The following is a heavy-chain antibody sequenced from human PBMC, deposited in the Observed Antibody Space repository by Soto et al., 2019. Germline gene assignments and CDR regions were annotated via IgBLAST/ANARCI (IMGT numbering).Heavy chain of an antibody. V-gene: IGHV3-7*01. J-gene: IGHJ3*02. CDR1: GFTFSRYW. CDR3: ARVDTNIITGMDSFDI. CDR2: IKQDGTEK. Sequence: GGSLRLSCAASGFTFSRYWMNWVRQAPGKGLEWVANIKQDGTEKNYVDSVKGRFTISRDNARNSLYLQMDSLRAEDTAVYFCARVDTNIITGMDSFDIWGQGTILTVSS. D-gene: IGHD3-22*01.